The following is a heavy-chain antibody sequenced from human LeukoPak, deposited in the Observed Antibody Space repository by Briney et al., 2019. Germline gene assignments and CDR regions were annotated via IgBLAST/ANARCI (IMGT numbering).Heavy chain of an antibody. CDR3: ARDTRYYYDSSGFNAFDI. CDR2: ISGSGGST. CDR1: GFTFSSYA. J-gene: IGHJ3*02. V-gene: IGHV3-23*01. D-gene: IGHD3-22*01. Sequence: GGSLRLSCAASGFTFSSYAMSWVRQAPGKGLEWVSAISGSGGSTYYADSVKGRFTISRDNSKNTLYLQMNSLRAEDTAVYYCARDTRYYYDSSGFNAFDIWGQGTMVTVSS.